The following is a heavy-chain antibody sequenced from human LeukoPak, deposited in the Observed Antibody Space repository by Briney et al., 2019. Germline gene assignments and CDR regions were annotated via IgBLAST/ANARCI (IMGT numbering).Heavy chain of an antibody. D-gene: IGHD2-15*01. CDR3: ARHACRGGNCYSVDY. J-gene: IGHJ4*02. CDR1: GXSFTSYW. CDR2: IYPGDSNT. V-gene: IGHV5-51*01. Sequence: GESLKISCEGSGXSFTSYWSGWVRQMPGKGLECMGIIYPGDSNTRVSPSFQGQVTISADKSISTAYLQWSSLTSDTAVYYCARHACRGGNCYSVDYWGQGTLVTFSS.